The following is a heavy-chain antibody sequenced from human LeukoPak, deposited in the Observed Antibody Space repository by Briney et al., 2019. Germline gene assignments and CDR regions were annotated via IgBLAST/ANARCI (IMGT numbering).Heavy chain of an antibody. Sequence: GESLKISCKGSGYSFTSYWIGWVRQMPGKGLEWTGIIYPGDSDTRYSPSFQGQVTISADKSISTAYLQWSSLKASDTAMYYCARHRYYDFWSGPYGMDVWGQGTTVTVSS. J-gene: IGHJ6*02. CDR3: ARHRYYDFWSGPYGMDV. CDR1: GYSFTSYW. CDR2: IYPGDSDT. V-gene: IGHV5-51*01. D-gene: IGHD3-3*01.